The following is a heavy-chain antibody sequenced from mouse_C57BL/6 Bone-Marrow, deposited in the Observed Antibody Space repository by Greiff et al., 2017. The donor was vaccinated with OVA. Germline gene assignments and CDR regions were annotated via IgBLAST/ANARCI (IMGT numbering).Heavy chain of an antibody. CDR3: ARGGSPYYAMDY. D-gene: IGHD1-1*02. J-gene: IGHJ4*01. CDR1: GFAFSSYW. Sequence: VQLQQSGAELVKPGASVKISCKASGFAFSSYWMNWVKQRPGKGLEWIGQIYPGDGDTNYNGKFKGKATLTADKSSSTADMQLSSLTSEDSAVYFWARGGSPYYAMDYWGQGTSVTVSS. CDR2: IYPGDGDT. V-gene: IGHV1-80*01.